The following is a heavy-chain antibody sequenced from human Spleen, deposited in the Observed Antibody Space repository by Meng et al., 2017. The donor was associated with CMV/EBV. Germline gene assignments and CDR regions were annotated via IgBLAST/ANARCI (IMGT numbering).Heavy chain of an antibody. J-gene: IGHJ5*02. CDR2: ISTSSSHI. V-gene: IGHV3-21*01. D-gene: IGHD6-19*01. CDR3: ARDQYGGWFSA. CDR1: GFTFSTLR. Sequence: CAASGFTFSTLRLNWVRQAPGKGLEWVSSISTSSSHINYADSVKGRFTISRDNAKNSLYLQMDGLRAEDTAVYYCARDQYGGWFSAWGQGTLVTVSS.